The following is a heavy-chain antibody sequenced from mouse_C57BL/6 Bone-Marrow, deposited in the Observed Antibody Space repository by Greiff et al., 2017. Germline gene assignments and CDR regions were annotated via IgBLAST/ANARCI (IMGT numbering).Heavy chain of an antibody. D-gene: IGHD2-1*01. CDR2: IDPENGDT. CDR3: TLYYGNSYAMDY. J-gene: IGHJ4*01. Sequence: EVQLKESGAELVRPGASVKLSCTASGFNIKDDYMHWVKQRPEQGLEWIGWIDPENGDTEYASKFQGKATITADTSSNTAYLQLSSLTSEDTAVYYCTLYYGNSYAMDYWGQGTSVTVSS. CDR1: GFNIKDDY. V-gene: IGHV14-4*01.